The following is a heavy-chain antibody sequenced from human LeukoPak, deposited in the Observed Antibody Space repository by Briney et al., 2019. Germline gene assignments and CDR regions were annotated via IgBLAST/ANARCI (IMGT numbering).Heavy chain of an antibody. J-gene: IGHJ3*02. D-gene: IGHD2-2*01. CDR2: MNPNSGNT. CDR3: ARVGSIVVVPAAEIKHDAFDI. CDR1: GYTFTSYD. Sequence: GASVKVSCKASGYTFTSYDINWVRQATGQGLEWMGWMNPNSGNTGYAQKFQGRVTMTTDTSTSTAYMELRSLRSDDTAVHYCARVGSIVVVPAAEIKHDAFDIWGQGTMVTVSS. V-gene: IGHV1-8*02.